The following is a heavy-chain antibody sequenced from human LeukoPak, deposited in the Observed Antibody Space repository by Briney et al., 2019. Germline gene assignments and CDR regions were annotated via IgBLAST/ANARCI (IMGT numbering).Heavy chain of an antibody. CDR3: ARGAVDGYRDY. Sequence: ASETLSLTCAVYGGSFSDYYWSWIRQPPGKGLEWIGEINHSGSTNYNPSLKSRVTISVDTSKNQFSLKLSSVTAADTAVYYCARGAVDGYRDYWGQGTLVTVPS. V-gene: IGHV4-34*01. CDR1: GGSFSDYY. CDR2: INHSGST. D-gene: IGHD5-24*01. J-gene: IGHJ4*02.